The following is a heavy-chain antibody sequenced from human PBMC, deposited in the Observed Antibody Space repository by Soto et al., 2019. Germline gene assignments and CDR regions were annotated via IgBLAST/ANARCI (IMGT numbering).Heavy chain of an antibody. D-gene: IGHD6-13*01. CDR2: INHSGST. Sequence: QVQLQQWGAGLLKPSETLSLTCAVYGGSFSGYYWSWIRQPPGKGLECIGEINHSGSTNYNPSLKSRVTIAVDTSKNQFSLKLSSVTAADTAVYYCARGVAAARKDYWGQGTLVSVSS. CDR1: GGSFSGYY. V-gene: IGHV4-34*01. J-gene: IGHJ4*02. CDR3: ARGVAAARKDY.